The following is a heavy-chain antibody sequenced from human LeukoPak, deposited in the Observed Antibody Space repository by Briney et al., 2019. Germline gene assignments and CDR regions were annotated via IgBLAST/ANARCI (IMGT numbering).Heavy chain of an antibody. V-gene: IGHV1-18*01. D-gene: IGHD2-2*02. CDR2: ISAYNGNT. J-gene: IGHJ4*02. CDR3: VRSSQRHPRYHFDY. CDR1: GYTFTSYG. Sequence: ASVKVSCKASGYTFTSYGISWVRQAPGQGLEWMAWISAYNGNTDYAQNLRGRVTMTTDTSTSTAYMELRSLSSDDTAVYYCVRSSQRHPRYHFDYWGQGTLVTVSS.